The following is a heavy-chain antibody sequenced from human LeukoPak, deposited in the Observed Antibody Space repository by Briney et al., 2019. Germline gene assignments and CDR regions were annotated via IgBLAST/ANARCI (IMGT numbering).Heavy chain of an antibody. CDR3: AGAARGREYYFDY. CDR1: GGSFSGYY. J-gene: IGHJ4*02. CDR2: INHSGST. Sequence: SETLSLTCAVYGGSFSGYYWSWIRQPPGKGLEWIGEINHSGSTNYNPSLKSRVTISVDTSKNQFSLKLSPVTAADTAVYYCAGAARGREYYFDYWGQGTLVTVSS. D-gene: IGHD3-10*01. V-gene: IGHV4-34*01.